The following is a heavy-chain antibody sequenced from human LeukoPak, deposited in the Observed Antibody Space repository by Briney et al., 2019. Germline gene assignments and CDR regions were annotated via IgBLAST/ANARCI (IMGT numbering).Heavy chain of an antibody. D-gene: IGHD6-13*01. J-gene: IGHJ5*02. V-gene: IGHV4-34*01. CDR2: INHSGST. Sequence: SETLSLTCAVYGGSFSGYYWSWIRQPPGKGLEWIGEINHSGSTNYNPSLKSRVTISVDTSKNQFSLKLSSVTAADTAVYYCASYHKYSSSWYWFDPWGQGTLVTVSS. CDR3: ASYHKYSSSWYWFDP. CDR1: GGSFSGYY.